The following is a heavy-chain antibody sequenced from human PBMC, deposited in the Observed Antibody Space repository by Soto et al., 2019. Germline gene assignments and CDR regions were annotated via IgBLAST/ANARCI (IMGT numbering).Heavy chain of an antibody. CDR3: AKDGGITILVSYGMDV. Sequence: GGSLRLSCAASGFNFSDYGMHWVRQAPGKGLEWVAVISYDGSVKYYADSVKGRFTISRDNSKTTLYLQMNSLRPEDTSVFYCAKDGGITILVSYGMDVWGHGTTVTVSS. D-gene: IGHD3-10*01. J-gene: IGHJ6*02. CDR1: GFNFSDYG. CDR2: ISYDGSVK. V-gene: IGHV3-30*18.